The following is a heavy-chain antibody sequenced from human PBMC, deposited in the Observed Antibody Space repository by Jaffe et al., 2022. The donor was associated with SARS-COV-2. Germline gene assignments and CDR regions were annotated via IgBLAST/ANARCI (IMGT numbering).Heavy chain of an antibody. CDR2: IYSGGST. J-gene: IGHJ2*01. CDR3: ARREQLAGLWYFDL. D-gene: IGHD6-6*01. CDR1: GFTVSSNY. Sequence: EVQLVESGGGLIQPGGSLRLSCAASGFTVSSNYMSWVRQAPGKGLEWVSVIYSGGSTYYADSVKGRFTISRDNSKNTLYLQMNSLRAEDTAVYYCARREQLAGLWYFDLWGRGTLVTVSS. V-gene: IGHV3-53*01.